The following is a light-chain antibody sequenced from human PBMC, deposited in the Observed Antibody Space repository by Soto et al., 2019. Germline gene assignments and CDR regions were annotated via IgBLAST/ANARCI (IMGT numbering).Light chain of an antibody. Sequence: EIVLTQSPATLSLSPGERATLSCRASQSVRTFLAWYQQKPCQAPRLLIYDASKRATGIPDRFSGSGSGTDCTLTNSSLEPEDFAVYYCQQRTTWPPALSFGGGTKVEI. CDR2: DAS. CDR1: QSVRTF. J-gene: IGKJ4*01. CDR3: QQRTTWPPALS. V-gene: IGKV3-11*01.